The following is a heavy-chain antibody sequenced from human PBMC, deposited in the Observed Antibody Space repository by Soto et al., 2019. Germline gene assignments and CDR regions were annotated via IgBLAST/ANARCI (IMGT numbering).Heavy chain of an antibody. D-gene: IGHD5-12*01. CDR1: GGSISSYY. Sequence: SETLSLTCTVSGGSISSYYWSWIRQPPGKGLEWIGYIYYSGSTNYNPSLKSRVTISVDTSKNQFSLKLSSVTAADTAVYYCASSGYSGSGPHFDYWGQGTLVTVSS. J-gene: IGHJ4*02. CDR3: ASSGYSGSGPHFDY. CDR2: IYYSGST. V-gene: IGHV4-59*08.